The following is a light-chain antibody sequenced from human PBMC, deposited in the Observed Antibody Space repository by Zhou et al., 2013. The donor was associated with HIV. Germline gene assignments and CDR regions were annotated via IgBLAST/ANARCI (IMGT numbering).Light chain of an antibody. CDR2: AAS. V-gene: IGKV1-NL1*01. J-gene: IGKJ4*01. Sequence: DIQMTQSPSSLSASVGDRVTISCRASQDISKSLAWYQQKPGKAPKLLLFAASRLESGVPSRFSGSGSGTDYTLTITSLQPEDSATYYCQQASSFPLTFGGGTKVEVK. CDR1: QDISKS. CDR3: QQASSFPLT.